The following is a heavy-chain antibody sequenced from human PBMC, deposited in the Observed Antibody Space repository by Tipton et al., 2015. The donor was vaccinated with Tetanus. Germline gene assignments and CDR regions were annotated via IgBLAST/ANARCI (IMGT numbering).Heavy chain of an antibody. V-gene: IGHV4-34*01. CDR1: GGSFSGYY. Sequence: TLSLTCAVYGGSFSGYYWNWIRQPPGKGLEWIGEINDSGSTSYNPSLKSRVTISVDTSKTQFSLNLSSVTAADTAVYYCARWETVTTKIHYWGQGTLVTVSS. J-gene: IGHJ4*02. D-gene: IGHD4-17*01. CDR3: ARWETVTTKIHY. CDR2: INDSGST.